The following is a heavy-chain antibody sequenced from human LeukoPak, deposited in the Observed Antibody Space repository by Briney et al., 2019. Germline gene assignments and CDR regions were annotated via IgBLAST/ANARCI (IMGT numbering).Heavy chain of an antibody. D-gene: IGHD4-23*01. CDR3: ARRDLGGNLYY. CDR1: GGSFNGYY. CDR2: INHSGST. Sequence: PSETLSLTCAVYGGSFNGYYWSRIRQPPGKGLEWIGEINHSGSTNYNPSLKSRVTISVDTPKNQFSLKLSSVTAADTAVYYCARRDLGGNLYYWGQGTLVTVSS. V-gene: IGHV4-34*01. J-gene: IGHJ4*02.